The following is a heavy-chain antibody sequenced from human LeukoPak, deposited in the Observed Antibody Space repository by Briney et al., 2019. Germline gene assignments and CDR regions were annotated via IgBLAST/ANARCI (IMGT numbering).Heavy chain of an antibody. Sequence: GGSLRLSCAASGFIFSSYEMNWVRQAPGKGLVWVSRISSDGSSTHYADSVKGRFTVSRDNAKNTLFLQMNSLRAEDTAVYYCASQFSGGGHWGQGTLVAVSS. J-gene: IGHJ4*02. CDR2: ISSDGSST. D-gene: IGHD3-10*01. V-gene: IGHV3-74*01. CDR3: ASQFSGGGH. CDR1: GFIFSSYE.